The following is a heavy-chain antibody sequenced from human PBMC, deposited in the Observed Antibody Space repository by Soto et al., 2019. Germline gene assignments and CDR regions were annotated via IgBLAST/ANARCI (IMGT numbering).Heavy chain of an antibody. D-gene: IGHD4-17*01. CDR1: GGSIRVPSYY. Sequence: SETLSLTCTVSGGSIRVPSYYWTWIRQTPGKGLEWIGSSYYSGASYFTPALKGRVTISVDTSTNHSFLRLSSVTAAATAVYYGTRRYNRSDYYFDPWGQGTLVTVSS. CDR2: SYYSGAS. CDR3: TRRYNRSDYYFDP. V-gene: IGHV4-39*02. J-gene: IGHJ5*02.